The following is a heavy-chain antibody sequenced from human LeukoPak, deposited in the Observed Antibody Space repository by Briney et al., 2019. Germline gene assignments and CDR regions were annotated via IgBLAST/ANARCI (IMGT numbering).Heavy chain of an antibody. CDR2: MNPNSGNT. CDR3: AINNWNDGYMDV. CDR1: GYTFTSYD. J-gene: IGHJ6*03. Sequence: ASVKVSCXASGYTFTSYDINWVRRATGQGLEWMGWMNPNSGNTGYAQKFQGRVTMTRNTSISTAYMELSSLRSEDTAVYYCAINNWNDGYMDVWGRGTTVTVSS. V-gene: IGHV1-8*01. D-gene: IGHD1-20*01.